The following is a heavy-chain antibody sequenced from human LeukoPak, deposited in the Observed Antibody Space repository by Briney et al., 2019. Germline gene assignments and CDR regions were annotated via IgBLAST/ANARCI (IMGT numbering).Heavy chain of an antibody. J-gene: IGHJ5*02. CDR2: ISAYNGNT. CDR3: ARGKKRYYDSSPFDP. CDR1: GYTFTSYG. V-gene: IGHV1-18*01. D-gene: IGHD3-22*01. Sequence: ASVKVSCKASGYTFTSYGISWGRQAPGQGLEWMGWISAYNGNTNYAQKLQGRVTMTTDTSTSTAYMELRSLRSDDTAVYYCARGKKRYYDSSPFDPWGQGTLVTVSS.